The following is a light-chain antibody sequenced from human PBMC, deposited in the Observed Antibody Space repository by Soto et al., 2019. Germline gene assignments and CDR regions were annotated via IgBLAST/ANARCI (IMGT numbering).Light chain of an antibody. Sequence: DIQIAPSPSPPSASVGDRVTITFRASQSISSWLAWYQQKPGKAPKLLIYDASSLESGVPSRFSGSGSGTEFTLTISSLQPDDFATYYCQQYNSYSPTFGQGTKVDIK. CDR3: QQYNSYSPT. CDR2: DAS. J-gene: IGKJ1*01. V-gene: IGKV1-5*01. CDR1: QSISSW.